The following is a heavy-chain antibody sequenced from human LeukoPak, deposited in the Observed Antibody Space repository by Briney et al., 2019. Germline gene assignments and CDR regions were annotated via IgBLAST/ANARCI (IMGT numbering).Heavy chain of an antibody. V-gene: IGHV1-2*02. CDR3: ARDYIQYQLLPDY. Sequence: ASVKVSCKASGYTFTGYYIHWVRQAAGQGLEWMGWINPNTGGTNYVQKFQGRGTMTRDTSISTTYMELSRLRSDDTAVYYCARDYIQYQLLPDYWGQGTLVTVSS. D-gene: IGHD2-2*01. J-gene: IGHJ4*02. CDR1: GYTFTGYY. CDR2: INPNTGGT.